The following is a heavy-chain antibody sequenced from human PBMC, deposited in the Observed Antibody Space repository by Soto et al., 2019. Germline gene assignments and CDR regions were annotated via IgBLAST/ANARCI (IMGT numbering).Heavy chain of an antibody. CDR2: VSYSGST. CDR3: ATSPRFALDI. CDR1: GGSVSGGNYY. Sequence: QVQLQESGPGLVKPSETLSLSCTVSGGSVSGGNYYWSWIRQPPGKGLEWIGYVSYSGSTNYNPSLKSRVTISVDTSNNPFSLTLSSVTAADTAVYYCATSPRFALDIWGQGTRVIVSA. J-gene: IGHJ3*02. V-gene: IGHV4-61*01. D-gene: IGHD3-16*01.